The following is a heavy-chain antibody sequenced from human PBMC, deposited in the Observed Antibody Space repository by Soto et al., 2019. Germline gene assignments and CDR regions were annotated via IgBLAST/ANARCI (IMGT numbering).Heavy chain of an antibody. Sequence: GGSLRLSCAASGFTFSSYAMSWVRQAPGKGLEWVSAISSSSSTIYYADSVKGRFTISRDNAKNSLYLQMNSLRDEDTAVYYCARDDYYDTSGYLALFDYWGQGTLVTVSS. V-gene: IGHV3-48*02. D-gene: IGHD3-22*01. CDR3: ARDDYYDTSGYLALFDY. CDR1: GFTFSSYA. J-gene: IGHJ4*02. CDR2: ISSSSSTI.